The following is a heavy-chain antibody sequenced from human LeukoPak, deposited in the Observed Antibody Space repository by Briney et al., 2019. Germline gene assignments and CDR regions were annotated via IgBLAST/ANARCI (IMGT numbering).Heavy chain of an antibody. CDR1: GFTFSSCE. CDR2: ISSSGSTK. CDR3: ARDPYSGAYGDTYYYFMDV. V-gene: IGHV3-48*03. D-gene: IGHD1-26*01. Sequence: HPGGSLRLSCAASGFTFSSCEMNWVRQAPGKGLEWVSYISSSGSTKYYADSVKGRFTISRDNARNSLYLQMNSLTAEDTAVYYCARDPYSGAYGDTYYYFMDVWGKGTTVTISS. J-gene: IGHJ6*03.